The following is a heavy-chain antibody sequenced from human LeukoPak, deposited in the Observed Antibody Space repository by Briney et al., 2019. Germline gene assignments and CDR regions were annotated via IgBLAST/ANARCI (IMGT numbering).Heavy chain of an antibody. V-gene: IGHV3-30*18. Sequence: GGSLRLSCAASGFTFSSYGMHWVRQAPGKGLEWVAVISYDGSNKYYADSVKGRFTTSRDNSKNTLYLQMNSLRAEDTAVYYCAKEADYWGQGTLVTVSS. CDR3: AKEADY. CDR2: ISYDGSNK. CDR1: GFTFSSYG. J-gene: IGHJ4*02.